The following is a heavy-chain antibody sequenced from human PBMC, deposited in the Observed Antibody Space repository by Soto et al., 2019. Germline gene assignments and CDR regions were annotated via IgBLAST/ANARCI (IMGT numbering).Heavy chain of an antibody. CDR3: KRVYSSSYHYFDY. V-gene: IGHV3-66*01. CDR2: IYSAGSA. Sequence: GGSLRLSCAASGFTVSSYHMSWVRQAPGKGLEWVSIIYSAGSADFADSVKGRFTISRDNSKNTLYLQMSSLRAEDTAVYYCKRVYSSSYHYFDYWGQGTLVTVS. CDR1: GFTVSSYH. J-gene: IGHJ4*02. D-gene: IGHD6-13*01.